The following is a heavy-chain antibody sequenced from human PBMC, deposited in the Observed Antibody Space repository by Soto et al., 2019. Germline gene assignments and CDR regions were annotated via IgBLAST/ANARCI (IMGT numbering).Heavy chain of an antibody. CDR2: INHGVST. Sequence: SETLSLTCAVYGGSFSGYYWSWIRQPPGKGLEWIGEINHGVSTNYNPSLKSRVTISVDTSKNQFSLKLNSVTAADTAVYYCARGGDDSGRSIAYWGQGTMVTVSS. CDR3: ARGGDDSGRSIAY. CDR1: GGSFSGYY. V-gene: IGHV4-34*01. J-gene: IGHJ4*02. D-gene: IGHD3-10*01.